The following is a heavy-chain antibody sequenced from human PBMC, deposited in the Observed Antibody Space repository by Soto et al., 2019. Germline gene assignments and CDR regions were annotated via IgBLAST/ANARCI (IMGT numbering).Heavy chain of an antibody. Sequence: EVQLAESGGGLVQPGGSLRLSCAASGFTFSDYDMHWVRQAMGKGLEWVSAIGTAGDTYYSDSVEGRFTISRENARDSLYLQMNSLRAADTAVYYCARASRDYGVNSGFYYYDMDVWGQGTTVTVSS. V-gene: IGHV3-13*04. CDR2: IGTAGDT. D-gene: IGHD4-17*01. CDR1: GFTFSDYD. CDR3: ARASRDYGVNSGFYYYDMDV. J-gene: IGHJ6*02.